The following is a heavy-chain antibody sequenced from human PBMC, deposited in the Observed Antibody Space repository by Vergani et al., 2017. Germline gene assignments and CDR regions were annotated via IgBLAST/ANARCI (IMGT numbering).Heavy chain of an antibody. V-gene: IGHV4-59*01. Sequence: QVQLQESGPGLVKPSETLSLTCSVSGDSMNTYYWTWIRQPPGKGLEWIGYIYDSGDTKYNPSLKSRFTMSLDTSKNQFSLNRYSVTAADTAVYYCARGALWWLRQIDSWGQGTLVTDSS. J-gene: IGHJ4*02. CDR1: GDSMNTYY. D-gene: IGHD2-21*01. CDR3: ARGALWWLRQIDS. CDR2: IYDSGDT.